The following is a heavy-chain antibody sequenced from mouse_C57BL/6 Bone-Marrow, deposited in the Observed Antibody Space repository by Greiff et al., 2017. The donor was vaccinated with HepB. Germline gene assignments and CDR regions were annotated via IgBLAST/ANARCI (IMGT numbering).Heavy chain of an antibody. J-gene: IGHJ1*03. Sequence: EVKLMESGGGLVQSGRSLRLSCATSGFTFSDFYMEWVRQAPGKGLEWIAASRNKANDYTTEYSASVKGRFIVSRDTSQSILYLQMNALRAEDTAIYYCARDAIEYGSSHWDFGVWGTGATVTVSS. CDR2: SRNKANDYTT. D-gene: IGHD1-1*01. V-gene: IGHV7-1*01. CDR1: GFTFSDFY. CDR3: ARDAIEYGSSHWDFGV.